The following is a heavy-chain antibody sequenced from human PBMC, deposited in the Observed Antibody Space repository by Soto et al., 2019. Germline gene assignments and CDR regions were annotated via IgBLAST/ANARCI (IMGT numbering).Heavy chain of an antibody. Sequence: PGGSLRLSCAASGFTFSRSALHWVRQAPGKGLEWVAFISYEGTKKYYADSVKGRFTLSRDNSRNTLYLQMNSLRTEDTALYYCARNPHEYDFWTDYAYNYYVMDVWGQGTTVTVSS. D-gene: IGHD3-3*01. CDR2: ISYEGTKK. J-gene: IGHJ6*02. CDR1: GFTFSRSA. CDR3: ARNPHEYDFWTDYAYNYYVMDV. V-gene: IGHV3-30-3*01.